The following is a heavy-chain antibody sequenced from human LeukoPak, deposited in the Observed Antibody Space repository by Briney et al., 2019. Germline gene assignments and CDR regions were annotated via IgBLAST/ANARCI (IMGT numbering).Heavy chain of an antibody. Sequence: PGGSLRLSCAAPGFTFSSYAMSWVRQAPGKGLEWVSVISGSGGSTYYADSVKGRFTISRDNSKNTLYLQMNTLRAEDTAVYYCAKGDTGIIRRYYFDYWGQGTLVTVSS. CDR2: ISGSGGST. V-gene: IGHV3-23*01. D-gene: IGHD5-18*01. J-gene: IGHJ4*02. CDR1: GFTFSSYA. CDR3: AKGDTGIIRRYYFDY.